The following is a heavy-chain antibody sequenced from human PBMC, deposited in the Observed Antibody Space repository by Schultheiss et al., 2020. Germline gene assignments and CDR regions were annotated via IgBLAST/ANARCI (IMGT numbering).Heavy chain of an antibody. V-gene: IGHV3-7*01. CDR1: GFTFSSYW. CDR2: IKQDGSEK. D-gene: IGHD2-8*01. CDR3: ARGYSTNY. J-gene: IGHJ4*02. Sequence: GESLKISCAASGFTFSSYWMSWVRQAPGKGLEWVANIKQDGSEKNYVDSVKGRFTISRDNSKNSLYLQMNSLRAEDTAVYYCARGYSTNYWGQGTQVTVSS.